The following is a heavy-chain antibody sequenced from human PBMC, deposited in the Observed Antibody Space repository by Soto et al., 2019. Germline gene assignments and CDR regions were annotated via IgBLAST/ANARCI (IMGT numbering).Heavy chain of an antibody. D-gene: IGHD4-4*01. V-gene: IGHV1-46*01. CDR3: ARDERSYSKYFNWFDP. CDR2: INPSGGST. Sequence: ASVKVSCKASGYTFTSYYMHWVRQAPGQGLEWMGIINPSGGSTSYAQKFQGRVTMTRDTSTSTVYMELSSLRSEDTAVYYCARDERSYSKYFNWFDPWGQGTLVTVSS. J-gene: IGHJ5*02. CDR1: GYTFTSYY.